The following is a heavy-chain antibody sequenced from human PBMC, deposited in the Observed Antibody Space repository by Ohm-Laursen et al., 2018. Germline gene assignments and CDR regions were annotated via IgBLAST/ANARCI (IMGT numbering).Heavy chain of an antibody. J-gene: IGHJ4*02. CDR3: ARHRRGAGRADY. V-gene: IGHV4-59*08. D-gene: IGHD1-1*01. CDR1: GGSISSYY. Sequence: PSDTLSLTCTVSGGSISSYYWSWIRQPPGKGLEWIGYIHYSGTTYYNPPFKSRLTMSIDTSKNQLSLKLSSVTAADTAVYYCARHRRGAGRADYWGQGTLVTVSS. CDR2: IHYSGTT.